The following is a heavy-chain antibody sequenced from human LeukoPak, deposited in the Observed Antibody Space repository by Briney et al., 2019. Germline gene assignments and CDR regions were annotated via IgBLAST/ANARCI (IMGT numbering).Heavy chain of an antibody. V-gene: IGHV3-7*03. CDR1: GFTFNNYW. CDR3: ARDLYSSSLGAFDY. J-gene: IGHJ4*02. D-gene: IGHD6-6*01. Sequence: GGSLRLSCAASGFTFNNYWMTWVRQAPGMGLELVANIKQDGSEKYYVDSVKGRFTISRDNAKNSLYLQMNSLRAEDTALYYCARDLYSSSLGAFDYWGQGTLVTVSS. CDR2: IKQDGSEK.